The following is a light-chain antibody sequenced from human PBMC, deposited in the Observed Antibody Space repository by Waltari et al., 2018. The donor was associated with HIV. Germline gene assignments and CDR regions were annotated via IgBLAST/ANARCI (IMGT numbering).Light chain of an antibody. J-gene: IGKJ1*01. Sequence: DIQMIQSLSTLSASIGDRDTITCRASQSISNWLAWYQQKPGKAPKLLIYKASTLEGGVPSRFSGSGSGTEFTLTINSLQPDDFATYFCQQYYLYPWTFGQGAKVEI. CDR3: QQYYLYPWT. CDR2: KAS. V-gene: IGKV1-5*03. CDR1: QSISNW.